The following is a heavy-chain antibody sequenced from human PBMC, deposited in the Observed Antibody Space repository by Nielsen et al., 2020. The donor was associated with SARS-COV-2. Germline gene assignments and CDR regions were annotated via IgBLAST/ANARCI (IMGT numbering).Heavy chain of an antibody. CDR3: AREGDTYGVRNFDY. CDR2: FYSGGTT. CDR1: GFTVSSNY. V-gene: IGHV3-53*01. Sequence: GGSLRLSCAASGFTVSSNYMNWIRQTPEKGLEWVSVFYSGGTTLYADSVKGRFIISRDNSRNTLYLQMNSLRVEDTAMYYCAREGDTYGVRNFDYWGQGVMVTVSS. J-gene: IGHJ4*02. D-gene: IGHD5-18*01.